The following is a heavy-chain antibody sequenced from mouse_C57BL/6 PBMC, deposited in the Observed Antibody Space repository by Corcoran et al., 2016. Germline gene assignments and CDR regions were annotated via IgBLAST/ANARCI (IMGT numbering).Heavy chain of an antibody. CDR2: INTYSGVP. J-gene: IGHJ1*03. D-gene: IGHD1-1*01. CDR1: GYTFTTYG. CDR3: ARGDYYGRGLHWYFDV. Sequence: QIQLVQSGPELKKPGETVKISCKASGYTFTTYGMSWVKQAPGKGLKWMGWINTYSGVPTYADDFKGRFAFSLETSASTAYLQINNLKNEDTATYFCARGDYYGRGLHWYFDVWGTGTTVTVSS. V-gene: IGHV9-3*01.